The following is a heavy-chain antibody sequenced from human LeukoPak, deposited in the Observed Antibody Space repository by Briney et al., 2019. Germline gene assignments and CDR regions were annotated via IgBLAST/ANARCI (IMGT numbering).Heavy chain of an antibody. Sequence: PSETLSLTCTVSGGSISSGSYYWSWIRQPPGKGLEWIGYIYYSGSTNYNPSLKSRVTISVDTSKNQFSLKLSSVTAADTAVYYCAREVEMATIVAFDIWGQGTMVTVSS. V-gene: IGHV4-61*01. D-gene: IGHD5-24*01. CDR3: AREVEMATIVAFDI. CDR2: IYYSGST. CDR1: GGSISSGSYY. J-gene: IGHJ3*02.